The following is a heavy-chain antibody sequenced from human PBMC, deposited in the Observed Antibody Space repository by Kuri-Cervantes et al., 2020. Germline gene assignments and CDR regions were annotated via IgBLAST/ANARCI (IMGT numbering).Heavy chain of an antibody. J-gene: IGHJ4*02. CDR2: ISAYNGNT. CDR1: GYTFTSYG. CDR3: ARDFRLRLGELSLFGY. D-gene: IGHD3-16*02. Sequence: ASVKVSCKASGYTFTSYGISWVRQAPGQGLEWMGWISAYNGNTNYAQKFQGRVTMTRDTSISTAYMELSRLRSDDTAVYYCARDFRLRLGELSLFGYWGQGTLVTVSS. V-gene: IGHV1-18*04.